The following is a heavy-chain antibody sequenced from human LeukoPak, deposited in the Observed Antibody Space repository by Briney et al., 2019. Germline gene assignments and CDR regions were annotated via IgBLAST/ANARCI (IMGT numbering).Heavy chain of an antibody. CDR2: IGTAGDP. J-gene: IGHJ3*02. CDR3: ARGSSSDAFDI. Sequence: GGSLRLSCAASGFTFSSYDMHWVRHATGKGLEWVSAIGTAGDPYYPGSVKGRFTISRENAKNYLYLQMNSLRAGDTAVYYCARGSSSDAFDIWGQGTMVTVSS. CDR1: GFTFSSYD. V-gene: IGHV3-13*05. D-gene: IGHD6-13*01.